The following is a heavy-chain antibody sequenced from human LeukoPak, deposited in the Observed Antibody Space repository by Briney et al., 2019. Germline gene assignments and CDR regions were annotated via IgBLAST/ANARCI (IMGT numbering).Heavy chain of an antibody. D-gene: IGHD3-9*01. V-gene: IGHV3-23*01. Sequence: QSGGSLRLSCAASGFTFSGYAMSWVRQAPGKGLQWVSAISGGGGSTYYAASVKGRFTISRDNSKNTLYLQMNSLRAEDTAVYYCAKCLRGWLSPLGPDDAFDIWGQGTMVTVSS. CDR3: AKCLRGWLSPLGPDDAFDI. CDR1: GFTFSGYA. CDR2: ISGGGGST. J-gene: IGHJ3*02.